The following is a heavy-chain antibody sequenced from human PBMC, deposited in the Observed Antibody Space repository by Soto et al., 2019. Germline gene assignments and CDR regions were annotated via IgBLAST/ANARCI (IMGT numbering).Heavy chain of an antibody. CDR2: VIPLFYTA. Sequence: QVQVVQSGAEVKKPGSSVKVSCKVSGGIFTNNAISGVRQAPVQGLEWVGGVIPLFYTAYYAQIFRGRLRISADGATTTAYMELSGLTSADTAVYFCATGGHNDGYNFYHGMDVWGQGTTVTV. V-gene: IGHV1-69*01. D-gene: IGHD5-18*01. CDR3: ATGGHNDGYNFYHGMDV. CDR1: GGIFTNNA. J-gene: IGHJ6*02.